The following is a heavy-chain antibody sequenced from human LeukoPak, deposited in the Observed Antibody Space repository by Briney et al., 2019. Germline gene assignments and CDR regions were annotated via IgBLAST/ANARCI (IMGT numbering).Heavy chain of an antibody. CDR2: IYYSGST. CDR1: GGSISSSSYY. CDR3: ARDLRPSGWAYYYFDY. J-gene: IGHJ4*02. Sequence: ESSETLSLTCTVSGGSISSSSYYWGWIRQPPGKGLEWIGSIYYSGSTYYNPSLKSRVTISVDTSKNQFSLKLSSVTAADTAVYYCARDLRPSGWAYYYFDYWGQGTLVTVSS. D-gene: IGHD3-10*01. V-gene: IGHV4-39*07.